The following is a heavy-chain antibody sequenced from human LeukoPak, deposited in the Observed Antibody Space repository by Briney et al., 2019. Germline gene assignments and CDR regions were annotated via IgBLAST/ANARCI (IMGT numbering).Heavy chain of an antibody. J-gene: IGHJ1*01. D-gene: IGHD4-17*01. V-gene: IGHV3-21*01. CDR3: VRDMTTATTCYLQH. CDR1: GFTFSSYS. CDR2: ISSSSSYI. Sequence: GGSLRLSCAASGFTFSSYSMNWVRQAPGKGLEWASSISSSSSYIYYADSVKGRFTISRDNAKNSLYVQMNSLRAEDTAVYYCVRDMTTATTCYLQHWGQGTLVTVSS.